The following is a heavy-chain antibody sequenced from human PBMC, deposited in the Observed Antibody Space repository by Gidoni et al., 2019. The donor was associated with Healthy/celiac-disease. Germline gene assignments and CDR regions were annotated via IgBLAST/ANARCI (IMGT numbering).Heavy chain of an antibody. V-gene: IGHV3-21*01. Sequence: EVQLVESGGGLVKPGGSLRLSCAASGFTFSRYSMNWVRQAPGKGLAWVSSISSSSSYIYYADSVKGRFTISRDNAKNSLYLQMNSLRAEDTAVYYCARDSITVPFDYWGQGTLVTVSS. CDR3: ARDSITVPFDY. CDR2: ISSSSSYI. J-gene: IGHJ4*02. D-gene: IGHD4-4*01. CDR1: GFTFSRYS.